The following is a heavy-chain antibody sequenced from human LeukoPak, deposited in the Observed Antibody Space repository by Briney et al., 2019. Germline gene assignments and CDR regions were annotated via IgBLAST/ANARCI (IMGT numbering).Heavy chain of an antibody. Sequence: GGSLRLSCAASGFTFSSYWMSWLRQAPGKGLEWVANIKQDGSEKYYVDSVKGRFTISRDNAKNSLYLQMNSLRAEDTAVYYCARDRPGPYYYDSSGDAFDIWGQGTMVTVSS. CDR1: GFTFSSYW. D-gene: IGHD3-22*01. J-gene: IGHJ3*02. CDR3: ARDRPGPYYYDSSGDAFDI. CDR2: IKQDGSEK. V-gene: IGHV3-7*03.